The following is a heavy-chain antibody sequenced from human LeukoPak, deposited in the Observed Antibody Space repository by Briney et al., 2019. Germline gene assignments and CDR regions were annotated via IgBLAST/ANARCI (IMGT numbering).Heavy chain of an antibody. J-gene: IGHJ4*02. CDR3: ARSGFDSYEMFGY. V-gene: IGHV1-2*06. CDR1: GYTFTRYY. Sequence: ASVKVSCKASGYTFTRYYMHWVRQAPGQGLEWMGRINPNSGGTNYAQKFQGRVTMTRDTSISTAYMELSRLRSDDTAVYYCARSGFDSYEMFGYWGQGTLVTVSS. D-gene: IGHD5-18*01. CDR2: INPNSGGT.